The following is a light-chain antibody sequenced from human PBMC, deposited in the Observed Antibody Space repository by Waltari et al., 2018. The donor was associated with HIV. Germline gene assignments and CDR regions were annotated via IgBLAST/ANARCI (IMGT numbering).Light chain of an antibody. Sequence: DIQMTQSPSSLSASVGDRVTITCQASQDSSNYLNWNQQKQGKAHNLLIYDGSNLETGVPSRFSGSGSGTDFTFTISSLQPEDIATYYCQQYDNLLRTFGQGTKVEIK. CDR2: DGS. CDR3: QQYDNLLRT. J-gene: IGKJ1*01. CDR1: QDSSNY. V-gene: IGKV1-33*01.